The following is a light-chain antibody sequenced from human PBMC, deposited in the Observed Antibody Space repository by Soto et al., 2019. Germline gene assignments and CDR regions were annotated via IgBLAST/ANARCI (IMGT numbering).Light chain of an antibody. V-gene: IGLV2-8*01. CDR1: SSDVGIFNY. J-gene: IGLJ2*01. Sequence: QSALTQPPSASGSPGQSVTISCTGTSSDVGIFNYVSWYQQHPDQAPKLLIFEVNKRPSGVPDRFSASKSGNTASLTVSWLQAEDEADYYCCSYAGSNTLIFGGGTKLTVL. CDR2: EVN. CDR3: CSYAGSNTLI.